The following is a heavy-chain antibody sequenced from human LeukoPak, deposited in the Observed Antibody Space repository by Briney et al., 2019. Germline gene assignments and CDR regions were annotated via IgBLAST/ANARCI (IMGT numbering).Heavy chain of an antibody. Sequence: SETLSLTCAVYGGSFSGYYWSWIRQPPGKGLEWIGEINHSGSTNYNPSLKSRVTILVDTSKNQFSLKLSSVTAADTAVYYCARAFLVSGSPDYWGQGTLVTVSS. CDR3: ARAFLVSGSPDY. J-gene: IGHJ4*02. D-gene: IGHD3-10*01. V-gene: IGHV4-34*01. CDR1: GGSFSGYY. CDR2: INHSGST.